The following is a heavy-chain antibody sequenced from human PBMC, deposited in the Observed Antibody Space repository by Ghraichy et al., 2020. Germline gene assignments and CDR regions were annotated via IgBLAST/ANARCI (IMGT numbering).Heavy chain of an antibody. Sequence: ASVKVSCKSSGYTFRDYYLQWVRQAPGQGLETMGWINPNNGGTNYAQKFQGRVTMTSDTSITTAYMELSRVTSDDTAVYYCARGSIVGGTVKYASDIWGQGTLVTVSS. CDR1: GYTFRDYY. CDR3: ARGSIVGGTVKYASDI. D-gene: IGHD3-3*02. V-gene: IGHV1-2*02. J-gene: IGHJ3*02. CDR2: INPNNGGT.